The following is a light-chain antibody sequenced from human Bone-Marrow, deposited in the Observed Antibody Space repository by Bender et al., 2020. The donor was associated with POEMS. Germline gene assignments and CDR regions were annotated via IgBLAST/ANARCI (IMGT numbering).Light chain of an antibody. Sequence: SYELTQPPSVSVSPGQTATITCSGEKLGEEYACWYQQKPGQSPVVVIYQDTKRPSGIPERFSGSKSGNTASLTVSGLQAEDEADYYCGSYESSGAWVFGGGTKVTVL. V-gene: IGLV3-1*01. CDR3: GSYESSGAWV. CDR1: KLGEEY. CDR2: QDT. J-gene: IGLJ3*02.